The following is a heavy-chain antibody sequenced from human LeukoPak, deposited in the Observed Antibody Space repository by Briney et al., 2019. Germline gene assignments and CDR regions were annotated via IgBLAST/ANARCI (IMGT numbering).Heavy chain of an antibody. CDR3: ARGSYYDFWSGYYPDAFDI. Sequence: GESLKISCKGSGYSFTSYWIGWVRQMPGKGLEWMGIIYPGDSDTRYSPPFQSQVTISADKSISTAYLQWSSLKASDTAMYYCARGSYYDFWSGYYPDAFDIWGQGTMVTVSS. V-gene: IGHV5-51*01. D-gene: IGHD3-3*01. J-gene: IGHJ3*02. CDR2: IYPGDSDT. CDR1: GYSFTSYW.